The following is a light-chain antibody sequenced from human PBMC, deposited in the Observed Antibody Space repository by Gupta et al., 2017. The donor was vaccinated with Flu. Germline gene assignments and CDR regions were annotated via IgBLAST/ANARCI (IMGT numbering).Light chain of an antibody. Sequence: QLVLTQSPSASPSLGASVKLTCTLSSGHSSNAIAWHQQQPEKGPRYLIKLNSDGSHYKGDGIPDRFSGSSSGAERYLTISSLQSEDEADYYCQTWGTAIRVFGGGTKLTVL. V-gene: IGLV4-69*01. J-gene: IGLJ3*02. CDR2: LNSDGSH. CDR1: SGHSSNA. CDR3: QTWGTAIRV.